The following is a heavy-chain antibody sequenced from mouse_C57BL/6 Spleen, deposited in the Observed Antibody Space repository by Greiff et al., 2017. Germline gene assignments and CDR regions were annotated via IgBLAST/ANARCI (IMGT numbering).Heavy chain of an antibody. CDR2: IDPANGNT. CDR3: APLQGFAY. CDR1: GFNIQNTY. V-gene: IGHV14-3*01. J-gene: IGHJ3*01. D-gene: IGHD6-1*01. Sequence: VQLQQSVAELVRPGASVKLSCTASGFNIQNTYMHWVKQRPEQGLEWIGRIDPANGNTKYAPKFQGTATITADTSSNPAYLQLSSLTSEYTAIYYCAPLQGFAYWGQGTLVTVSA.